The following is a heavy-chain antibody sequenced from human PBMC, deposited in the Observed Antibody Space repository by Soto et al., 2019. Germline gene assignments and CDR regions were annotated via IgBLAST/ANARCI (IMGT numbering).Heavy chain of an antibody. D-gene: IGHD2-15*01. CDR3: VSPVECSTTSCIR. V-gene: IGHV3-48*01. Sequence: GGSLRLSCAASGFTFSRYSMNWVRQAPGKGLEWVSYISSSSNSIYYADSVKGRFTISRDNAKNSLHLQMNSLRAEDTAVYYCVSPVECSTTSCIRRGQGPLVTVSS. CDR1: GFTFSRYS. J-gene: IGHJ4*02. CDR2: ISSSSNSI.